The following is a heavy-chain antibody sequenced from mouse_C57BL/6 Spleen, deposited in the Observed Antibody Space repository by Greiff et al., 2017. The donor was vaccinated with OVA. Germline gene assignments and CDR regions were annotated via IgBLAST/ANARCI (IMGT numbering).Heavy chain of an antibody. D-gene: IGHD1-1*01. CDR3: ARPDYYGSSYWFAY. Sequence: EVQGVESGGDLVKPGGSLKLSCAASGFTFSSYGMSWVRQTPDKRLEWVATISSGGSYTYYPESVKGRFTISRDNAKNTLYLQMSSLKSEDTAMYYCARPDYYGSSYWFAYWGQGTLVTVSA. CDR1: GFTFSSYG. CDR2: ISSGGSYT. V-gene: IGHV5-6*01. J-gene: IGHJ3*01.